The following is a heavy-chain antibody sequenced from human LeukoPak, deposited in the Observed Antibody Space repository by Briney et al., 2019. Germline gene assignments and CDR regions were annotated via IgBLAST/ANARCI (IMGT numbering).Heavy chain of an antibody. J-gene: IGHJ4*02. CDR2: IKQWGCEK. D-gene: IGHD6-19*01. V-gene: IGHV3-7*01. CDR3: ARGIMAVALS. Sequence: PGGSLRLSCGPSGFTHSSYWMICVRQSPGRGLEGVANIKQWGCEKHYVDPVKGLFPISRENAKNSLYLQMNSQRAEDTAVYYCARGIMAVALSWGQPTLVTVSS. CDR1: GFTHSSYW.